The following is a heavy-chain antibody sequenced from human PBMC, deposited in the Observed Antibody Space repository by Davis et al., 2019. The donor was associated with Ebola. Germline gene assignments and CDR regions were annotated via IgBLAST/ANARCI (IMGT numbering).Heavy chain of an antibody. D-gene: IGHD3-10*01. CDR2: IKQDGSEK. J-gene: IGHJ4*02. CDR1: GFTFSSYW. Sequence: GESLKISCAASGFTFSSYWMSWVRQAPGKGLEWVANIKQDGSEKYYVDSVKGRFTISRDNAKNSLYLQMNSLKASDTAMYYCARGFGFDYGSGSYSYFDYWGQGTLVTVSS. CDR3: ARGFGFDYGSGSYSYFDY. V-gene: IGHV3-7*03.